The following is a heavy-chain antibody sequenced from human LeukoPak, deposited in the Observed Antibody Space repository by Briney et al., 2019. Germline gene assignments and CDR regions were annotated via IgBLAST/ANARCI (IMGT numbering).Heavy chain of an antibody. D-gene: IGHD3-10*01. CDR2: IKEDGSEK. Sequence: GGSLRLSCVASGFIFSSHWMKWVRQAPGKGLEWVADIKEDGSEKYYEDSVKGRFIISRDNAENSLSLQMSSLRAEDTAVYYCARRTYGAFAIWGQGTKVTVSS. CDR1: GFIFSSHW. CDR3: ARRTYGAFAI. J-gene: IGHJ3*02. V-gene: IGHV3-7*02.